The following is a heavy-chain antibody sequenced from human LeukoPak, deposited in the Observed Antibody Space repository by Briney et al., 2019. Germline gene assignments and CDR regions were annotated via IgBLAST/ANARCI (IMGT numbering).Heavy chain of an antibody. CDR2: IYYSGST. D-gene: IGHD6-13*01. V-gene: IGHV4-39*07. CDR3: ARRVVDSSSWYEGVYFDC. J-gene: IGHJ4*02. Sequence: PSETLSLTCTVSGGSISSSSYYWGWIRQPPGKGLEWIGSIYYSGSTYYNPSLKSRVTISVDTSKNQFSLKLSSVTAADTAVYYCARRVVDSSSWYEGVYFDCWGQGTLVTVTS. CDR1: GGSISSSSYY.